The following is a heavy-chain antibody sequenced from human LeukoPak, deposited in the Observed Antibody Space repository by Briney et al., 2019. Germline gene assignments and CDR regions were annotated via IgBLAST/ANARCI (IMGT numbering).Heavy chain of an antibody. CDR1: GFTFSSYA. Sequence: PGRSLRLSCTASGFTFSSYAMHWVRQAPGKGLEWVAVISYDGSNKYYADSVKGRFTISRDDSKNTLYLQMNSLRVEDTAVYYCARGSHIVVVTAISPFDYWGQGALVTVSS. D-gene: IGHD2-21*02. CDR3: ARGSHIVVVTAISPFDY. J-gene: IGHJ4*02. V-gene: IGHV3-30-3*01. CDR2: ISYDGSNK.